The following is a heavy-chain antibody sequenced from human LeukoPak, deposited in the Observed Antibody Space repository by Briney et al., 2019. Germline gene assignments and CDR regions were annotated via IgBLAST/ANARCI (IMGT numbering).Heavy chain of an antibody. CDR2: IYYSGST. Sequence: SQTLSLTCTVSGGSISSGDYYWSWIRQPPGKGLEWIGYIYYSGSTYYNPSLKSRVTISVDTSKNQFSLKLSSVTAADTAVYYCARVEDGGDKWLDPWGQGTLVTVSS. V-gene: IGHV4-30-4*01. CDR3: ARVEDGGDKWLDP. J-gene: IGHJ5*02. D-gene: IGHD5-24*01. CDR1: GGSISSGDYY.